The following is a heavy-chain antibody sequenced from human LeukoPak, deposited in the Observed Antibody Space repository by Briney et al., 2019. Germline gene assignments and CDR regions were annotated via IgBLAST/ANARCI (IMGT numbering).Heavy chain of an antibody. CDR3: ARDSGDIVTVNNMDV. CDR2: ISFDGSRR. V-gene: IGHV3-30*03. Sequence: GGSLRLSCAASGFTFSDSGMHWVRQAPGKGLEWVAIISFDGSRRFYADPVRGRFTVSRDNARNTLYLQMNSLRAEDTALYYCARDSGDIVTVNNMDVWGKGTTVTVSS. CDR1: GFTFSDSG. J-gene: IGHJ6*03. D-gene: IGHD2-15*01.